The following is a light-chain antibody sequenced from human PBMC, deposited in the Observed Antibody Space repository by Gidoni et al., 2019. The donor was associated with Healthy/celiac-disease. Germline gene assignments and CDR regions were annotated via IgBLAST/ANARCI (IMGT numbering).Light chain of an antibody. CDR3: QQYNNWPPVT. CDR1: QSVSSN. J-gene: IGKJ1*01. CDR2: GAS. Sequence: DIVMTQSPATLSVSPGERATLSCRASQSVSSNLAWYQQKPGQAPRLLIYGASTRATGIPARFSGSGSGTEFTLTISSLQSEDFAVYYCQQYNNWPPVTFGQGTKVEIK. V-gene: IGKV3-15*01.